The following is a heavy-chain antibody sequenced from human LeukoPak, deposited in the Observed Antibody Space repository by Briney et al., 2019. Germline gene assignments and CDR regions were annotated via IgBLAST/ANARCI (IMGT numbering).Heavy chain of an antibody. Sequence: ASVKVSCKASGYTFTGYYMHWVRQAPGQGLEWMGWINPNSGGTNYAQKFQGRVTMTRDTSISTAYMKLSRLRSDDTAVYYCAAGRYCSGGSCYSFWGQGTLVTVSS. V-gene: IGHV1-2*02. CDR3: AAGRYCSGGSCYSF. D-gene: IGHD2-15*01. CDR1: GYTFTGYY. J-gene: IGHJ4*02. CDR2: INPNSGGT.